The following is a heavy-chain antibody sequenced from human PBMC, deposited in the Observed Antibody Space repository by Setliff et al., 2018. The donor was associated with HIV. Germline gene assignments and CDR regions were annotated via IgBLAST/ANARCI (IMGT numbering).Heavy chain of an antibody. CDR2: INPNNGGT. Sequence: ASVKVSCKASGYTFTDYYMHWVRQAPGQGLEWMGWINPNNGGTNYAQKFQGRVTMTRDTSISTAYMELSRLRSDDTAVYYCARDRMPMASWVPDKWGQGTLVTVSS. D-gene: IGHD2-2*01. J-gene: IGHJ4*02. CDR1: GYTFTDYY. V-gene: IGHV1-2*02. CDR3: ARDRMPMASWVPDK.